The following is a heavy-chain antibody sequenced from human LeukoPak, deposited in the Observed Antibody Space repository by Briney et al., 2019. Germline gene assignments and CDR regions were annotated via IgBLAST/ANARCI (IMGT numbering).Heavy chain of an antibody. CDR1: GFTFDNYA. CDR2: TSHRGGST. J-gene: IGHJ6*02. D-gene: IGHD6-19*01. V-gene: IGHV3-23*01. CDR3: AKDRPINDGWGYSMDV. Sequence: PGGSLRLSCAASGFTFDNYAMSWVRQAPGKGLEWVSVTSHRGGSTYYADSVKGRFTISRDNSRNTLYLQMNSLRAEDTAVYYCAKDRPINDGWGYSMDVWGQGTTVTVSS.